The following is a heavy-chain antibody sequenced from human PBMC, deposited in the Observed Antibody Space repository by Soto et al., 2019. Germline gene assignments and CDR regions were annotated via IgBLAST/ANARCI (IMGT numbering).Heavy chain of an antibody. CDR3: AIVATWSYNWFDP. Sequence: EVQLVESGGELVQPGGSLRLSCAASGFTFNNYWMHWVRQAPGKGLVWVSRINTDGSRTNYADSVKGRFTISRDNAKNTLYLQMDSLRAEDTSVYYCAIVATWSYNWFDPWGQGTLVTVST. CDR1: GFTFNNYW. J-gene: IGHJ5*02. CDR2: INTDGSRT. D-gene: IGHD3-3*01. V-gene: IGHV3-74*01.